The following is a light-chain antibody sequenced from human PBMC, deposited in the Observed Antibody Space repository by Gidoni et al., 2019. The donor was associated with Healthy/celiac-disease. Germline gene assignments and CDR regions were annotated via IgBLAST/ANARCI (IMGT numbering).Light chain of an antibody. CDR3: QQSYSTPYT. CDR2: AAS. Sequence: DIQMTQSPSSLAASVGDRVTITCRASQRISSYFNWYRQKPGKAPKRLIYAASSLKCGVPSRFSGSGSGTDFTLTISSLQPEDFATYYCQQSYSTPYTFXQXTKLXIK. V-gene: IGKV1-39*01. J-gene: IGKJ2*01. CDR1: QRISSY.